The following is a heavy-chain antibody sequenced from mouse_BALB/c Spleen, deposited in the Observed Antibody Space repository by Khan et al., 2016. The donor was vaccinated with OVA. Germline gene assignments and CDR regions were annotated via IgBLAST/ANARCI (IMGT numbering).Heavy chain of an antibody. CDR3: ARSWAMDY. Sequence: EVELVESGGGLVQPGGSRKLSCTASGFTFSDYGLVWVRQAPGKGPEWVAFISSLAYSIYYADTVTGRFTISRENAKNTLYLVMSSLRSEDTAMYYCARSWAMDYWGQGTSVIVSS. J-gene: IGHJ4*01. CDR1: GFTFSDYG. V-gene: IGHV5-15*02. CDR2: ISSLAYSI.